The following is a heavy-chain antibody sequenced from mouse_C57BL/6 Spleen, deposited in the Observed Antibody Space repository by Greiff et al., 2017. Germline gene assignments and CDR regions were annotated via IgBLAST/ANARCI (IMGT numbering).Heavy chain of an antibody. V-gene: IGHV2-2*01. D-gene: IGHD1-1*01. CDR2: IWSGGST. Sequence: VMLVESGPGLVQPSQSLSITCTVSGFSLTSYGVHWVRQSPGKGLEWLGVIWSGGSTDYNAAFISRLSISKDNSKSQVFFKMNSLQADDTAIYYCARNKQDGSSYYFDYWGQGTTLTVSS. J-gene: IGHJ2*01. CDR1: GFSLTSYG. CDR3: ARNKQDGSSYYFDY.